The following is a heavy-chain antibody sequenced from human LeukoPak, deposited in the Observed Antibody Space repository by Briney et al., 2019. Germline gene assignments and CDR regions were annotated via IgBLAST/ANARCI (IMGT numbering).Heavy chain of an antibody. CDR1: GFTFSSYA. CDR2: ICANDGST. V-gene: IGHV3-23*01. CDR3: AKAPFDYDYVWGSYRYTYYFDY. J-gene: IGHJ4*02. Sequence: GSLRLSCAASGFTFSSYAMSWVRQAPGKGLEWVSAICANDGSTYYADSVKGRFTISRDNSKNTLYLQMNSLRAEDTAVYYCAKAPFDYDYVWGSYRYTYYFDYWGQGTLVTVSS. D-gene: IGHD3-16*02.